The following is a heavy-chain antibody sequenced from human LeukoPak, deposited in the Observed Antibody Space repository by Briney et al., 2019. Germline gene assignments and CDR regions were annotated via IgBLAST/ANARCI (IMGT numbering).Heavy chain of an antibody. CDR1: GDSISSGDYY. Sequence: SETLSLTCTVSGDSISSGDYYWSWIRQPPGKGLEWIGYIYYSGSTYYNPSLKSRVTISVDTSKNQFSLKLSSVTAADTAVYYCARGARYYDSSGSFDYWGQGTLVTVSS. D-gene: IGHD3-22*01. V-gene: IGHV4-30-4*08. CDR2: IYYSGST. J-gene: IGHJ4*02. CDR3: ARGARYYDSSGSFDY.